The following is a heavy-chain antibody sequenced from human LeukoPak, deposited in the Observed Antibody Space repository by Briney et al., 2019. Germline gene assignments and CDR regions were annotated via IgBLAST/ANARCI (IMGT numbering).Heavy chain of an antibody. J-gene: IGHJ6*02. CDR3: ARDHFIVVVPAAMSPSDYYGMDV. V-gene: IGHV3-30*04. CDR2: ISYDGSNK. D-gene: IGHD2-2*01. CDR1: GFTFSSYA. Sequence: GRSLRLSCAASGFTFSSYAKHWVRQAPGKGLEWVAVISYDGSNKYYADSVKGRFTISRDNSKNTLYLQMNSLRAEDTAVYYCARDHFIVVVPAAMSPSDYYGMDVWGQGTTVTVSS.